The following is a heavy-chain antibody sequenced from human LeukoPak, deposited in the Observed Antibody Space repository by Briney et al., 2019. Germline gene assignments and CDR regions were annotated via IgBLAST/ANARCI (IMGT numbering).Heavy chain of an antibody. V-gene: IGHV3-23*01. CDR3: AKGGYHYGSGSYAAREDY. CDR1: GFTFSSYG. J-gene: IGHJ4*02. D-gene: IGHD3-10*01. Sequence: GGSLRLSCAASGFTFSSYGMSWVRQAPGKGLEWVSGISGDGRTTYYADSVKGRFTISRDNSKSTVSLEMNILRAEDSAIYYCAKGGYHYGSGSYAAREDYWGQGTLVTVSS. CDR2: ISGDGRTT.